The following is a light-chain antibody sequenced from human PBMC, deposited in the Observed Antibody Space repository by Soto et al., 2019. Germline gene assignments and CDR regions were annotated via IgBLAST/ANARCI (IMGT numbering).Light chain of an antibody. CDR1: QTVRNNY. V-gene: IGKV3-20*01. Sequence: ECVLRQSPGTLSLSPGERATLSCSAIQTVRNNYLAWYQQKPGQAPRLLIYGASNRATGIPDRFSGSGSGTDFTLTISRLEPEDFAVYYCHYYDKLPPGTFGQGTKVDNK. J-gene: IGKJ1*01. CDR2: GAS. CDR3: HYYDKLPPGT.